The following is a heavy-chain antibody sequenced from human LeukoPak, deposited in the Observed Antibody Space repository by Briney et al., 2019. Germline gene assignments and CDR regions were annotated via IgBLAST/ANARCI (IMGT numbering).Heavy chain of an antibody. Sequence: GGSLRLSCAASGFTFSSYSMTWVRQAPGKGLEWVSSISSSSSYIYYADSVKRRFTISRDNAKNSLHLQMNSLRAEDTAVYYCARPRDISSWVPFDYWGQGTLVTVSS. CDR1: GFTFSSYS. J-gene: IGHJ4*02. CDR2: ISSSSSYI. V-gene: IGHV3-21*01. D-gene: IGHD6-13*01. CDR3: ARPRDISSWVPFDY.